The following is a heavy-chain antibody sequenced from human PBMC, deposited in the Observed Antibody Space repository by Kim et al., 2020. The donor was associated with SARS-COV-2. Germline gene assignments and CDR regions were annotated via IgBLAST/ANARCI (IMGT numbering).Heavy chain of an antibody. Sequence: YAPKFQGRVTITADESTSTAYMELSSLRSEDTAVYYCARGGVRDGYNCDYWGQGTLVTVSS. CDR3: ARGGVRDGYNCDY. V-gene: IGHV1-69*01. J-gene: IGHJ4*02. D-gene: IGHD5-12*01.